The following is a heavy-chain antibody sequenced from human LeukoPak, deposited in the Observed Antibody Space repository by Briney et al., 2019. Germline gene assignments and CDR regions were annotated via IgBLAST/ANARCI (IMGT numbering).Heavy chain of an antibody. CDR2: IGQDGSEN. V-gene: IGHV3-7*01. J-gene: IGHJ4*02. D-gene: IGHD6-19*01. CDR1: GFTFSNYW. CDR3: ARGGGWYFDY. Sequence: PGGSLRLSCAASGFTFSNYWMNWVRQAPGKGLEWVASIGQDGSENYYVDSVKGRFTISRDNAKNSLYLQMNSLRVEGTAVYYCARGGGWYFDYWGQGALITASS.